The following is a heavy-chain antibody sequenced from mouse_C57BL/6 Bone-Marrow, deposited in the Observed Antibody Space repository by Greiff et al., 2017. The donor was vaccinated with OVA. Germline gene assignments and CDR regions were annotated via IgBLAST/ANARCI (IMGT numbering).Heavy chain of an antibody. CDR3: TRWVYDYDDAVAY. CDR2: IDPETGGT. J-gene: IGHJ3*01. D-gene: IGHD2-4*01. CDR1: GYTFTDYE. V-gene: IGHV1-15*01. Sequence: VQGVESGAELVRPGASVTLSCKASGYTFTDYEMHWMKQTPVHGLEWIGAIDPETGGTAYNQKFKGKAILTADKSSSTAYMELRSLTSEDSAVYYCTRWVYDYDDAVAYWGQGTLVTVSA.